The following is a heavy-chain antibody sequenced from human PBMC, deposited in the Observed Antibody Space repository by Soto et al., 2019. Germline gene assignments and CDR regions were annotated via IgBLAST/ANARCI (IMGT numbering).Heavy chain of an antibody. V-gene: IGHV1-2*04. CDR1: GYAFTVYY. D-gene: IGHD3-9*01. J-gene: IGHJ4*02. Sequence: ASVKVACKASGYAFTVYYMHWVRQSPGQGLEWMGWINPNSGGTNYAQKFQGWVTMTRDTSISTAYMELSRLRSDDTAVYYCARFAHSSDSFDWAPYFFDYWGQGTLVTVSS. CDR2: INPNSGGT. CDR3: ARFAHSSDSFDWAPYFFDY.